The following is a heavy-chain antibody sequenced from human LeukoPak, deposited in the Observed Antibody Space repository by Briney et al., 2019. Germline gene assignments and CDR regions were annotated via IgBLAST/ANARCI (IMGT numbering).Heavy chain of an antibody. CDR1: GGSLSDYY. V-gene: IGHV4-34*01. J-gene: IGHJ4*02. CDR3: AREIKAEIAVTGTVHY. D-gene: IGHD6-19*01. Sequence: SETLSLTCAVYGGSLSDYYWSGIRQPPGKGLEWIGEISHSGSTNYNPSLKSRVTISVDTSKNQFSLKLSSVAAADTAVYYCAREIKAEIAVTGTVHYWGQGTLVTVSS. CDR2: ISHSGST.